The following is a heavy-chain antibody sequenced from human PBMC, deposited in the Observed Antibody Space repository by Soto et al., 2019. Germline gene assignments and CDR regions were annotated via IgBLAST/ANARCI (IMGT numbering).Heavy chain of an antibody. CDR3: AIHFTPPHSGSRYFDP. D-gene: IGHD3-10*01. V-gene: IGHV4-59*08. CDR2: IYYSVST. J-gene: IGHJ4*02. Sequence: QVQLQESGPGLVKPSETLSLTCTVSNDSISPYYWSWIRQPPGKGLEWIGFIYYSVSTTYNPSLISRVTISVATSKYQSSLKLTSVTAADTAIYYCAIHFTPPHSGSRYFDPWGQGTLVTVSS. CDR1: NDSISPYY.